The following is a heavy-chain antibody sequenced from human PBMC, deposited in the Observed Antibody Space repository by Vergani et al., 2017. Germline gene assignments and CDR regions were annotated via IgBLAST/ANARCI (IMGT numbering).Heavy chain of an antibody. CDR2: ISPDGRTT. D-gene: IGHD1-7*01. CDR1: GFSFRTFS. CDR3: ARDLLPGTLLLLAY. Sequence: DVDLVESGGGFVQPGGSRRLSCAASGFSFRTFSMFWVRQPPGKGLAWVSKISPDGRTTEYADSVRGRFTISRDNANSMLYLQMNSLRVEDTAVYYCARDLLPGTLLLLAYWGQGTLISVSS. V-gene: IGHV3-74*03. J-gene: IGHJ4*02.